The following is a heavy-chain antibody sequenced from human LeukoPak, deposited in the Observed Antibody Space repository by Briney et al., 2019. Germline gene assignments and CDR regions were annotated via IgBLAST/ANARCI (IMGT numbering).Heavy chain of an antibody. CDR2: VHLDGRT. J-gene: IGHJ4*02. CDR1: GGAVINTNW. CDR3: AREGGFYRPLDY. D-gene: IGHD3-3*01. V-gene: IGHV4-4*02. Sequence: SGTLSLPCGVCGGAVINTNWWTWVRQPPGKGLEWIGEVHLDGRTNYNPSLESRLTMSVDVSENQVSLKLTPVTPADTAVYYCAREGGFYRPLDYSGQGTLVTVSS.